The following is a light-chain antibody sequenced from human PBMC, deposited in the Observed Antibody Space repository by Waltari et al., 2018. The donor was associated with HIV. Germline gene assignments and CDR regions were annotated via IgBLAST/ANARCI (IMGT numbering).Light chain of an antibody. Sequence: QSALTQSPSASGSPGQAVTISCPGTSSDVGTYYYVSRYQQHPGEAPKLVIYDVYKRPSGVPDRFSGSKSGTTASLTVSGLQADDEASYYCSSYAGSKNRVVFGGGTFLTVL. V-gene: IGLV2-8*01. CDR2: DVY. CDR3: SSYAGSKNRVV. J-gene: IGLJ2*01. CDR1: SSDVGTYYY.